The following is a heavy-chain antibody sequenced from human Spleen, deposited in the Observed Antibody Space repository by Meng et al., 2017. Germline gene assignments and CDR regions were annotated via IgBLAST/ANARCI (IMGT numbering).Heavy chain of an antibody. D-gene: IGHD3-10*02. CDR3: TRSPTTMSNYFDY. J-gene: IGHJ4*02. CDR1: CVSSCSGGYC. CDR2: CNHCGST. V-gene: IGHV4-61*03. Sequence: VLPQRSRLDMLMPSQTSPFTATVSCVSSCSGGYCSHTSRQPRAQGLYCIGECNHCGSTNYTPPHESQATISVNTSHNNLSLKLSTVTAPDSALYYSTRSPTTMSNYFDYWGQGTLVTVSS.